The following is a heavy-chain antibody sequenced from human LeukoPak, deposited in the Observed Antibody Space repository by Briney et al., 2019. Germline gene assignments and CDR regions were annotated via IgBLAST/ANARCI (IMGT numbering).Heavy chain of an antibody. V-gene: IGHV1-8*01. CDR1: GYTFTSYD. CDR2: MNPNSGNT. J-gene: IGHJ6*02. D-gene: IGHD3-3*01. CDR3: ASSTYYDFWSVSYNYYYYYGMDV. Sequence: ASVKVSCKASGYTFTSYDINWVRQATGQGLEWMGWMNPNSGNTGYAQKFQGRVTMTRNTSIGTAYMELSSLRSEDTAVYYCASSTYYDFWSVSYNYYYYYGMDVWGQGTTVTVSS.